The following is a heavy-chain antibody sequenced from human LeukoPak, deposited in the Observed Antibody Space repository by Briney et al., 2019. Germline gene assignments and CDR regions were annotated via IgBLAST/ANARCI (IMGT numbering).Heavy chain of an antibody. CDR2: IYSGGSI. V-gene: IGHV3-66*01. CDR1: GFTVSSNY. Sequence: PGGSLRLSCAASGFTVSSNYMSWVRQAPGKGLEWVSVIYSGGSIYYADSVKGRFTISRDNSKNTLYLQMNSLRAEDTAVYYCARTGPITMVRGALGYWGQGTLVTVSS. CDR3: ARTGPITMVRGALGY. J-gene: IGHJ4*02. D-gene: IGHD3-10*01.